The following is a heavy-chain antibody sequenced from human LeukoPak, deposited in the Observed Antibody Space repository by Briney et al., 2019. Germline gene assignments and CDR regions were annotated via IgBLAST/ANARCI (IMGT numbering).Heavy chain of an antibody. Sequence: SQTLSLTCAISGDSVLSNSSTWNWIRQSPSRGLEWLGRTYYWSKWYNDYAPSLKSRLTIDRDTSKNHFSLQLSSVTAADTAVYYCARAVGGYCTNGVCQSAFDIWGQGTMVTVSS. CDR3: ARAVGGYCTNGVCQSAFDI. J-gene: IGHJ3*02. CDR2: TYYWSKWYN. D-gene: IGHD2-8*01. CDR1: GDSVLSNSST. V-gene: IGHV6-1*01.